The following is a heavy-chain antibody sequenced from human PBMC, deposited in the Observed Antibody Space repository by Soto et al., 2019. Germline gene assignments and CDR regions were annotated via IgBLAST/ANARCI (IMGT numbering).Heavy chain of an antibody. CDR2: IYHSGST. CDR3: ARHPSDFWFDP. J-gene: IGHJ5*02. D-gene: IGHD2-21*02. V-gene: IGHV4-4*02. CDR1: GGSISSGNW. Sequence: SETLSLTCAVSGGSISSGNWWSWVRQPPGKGLEWIGEIYHSGSTNYNPSLKSRVTVSVDKSKNQFSLKLSSVTAADTAVYYCARHPSDFWFDPWGHGTLVTVSS.